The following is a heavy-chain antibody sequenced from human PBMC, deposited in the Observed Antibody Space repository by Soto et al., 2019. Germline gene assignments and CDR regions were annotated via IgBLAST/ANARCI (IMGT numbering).Heavy chain of an antibody. CDR1: GFNFNNYG. D-gene: IGHD6-13*01. CDR2: IWNDGNGY. V-gene: IGHV3-33*01. CDR3: ARRQISPPTRGAASARGGMDV. J-gene: IGHJ6*02. Sequence: QVQLVESGGGVVQPGRSLRLSCAASGFNFNNYGMHWVRQAPGKGLEWVAVIWNDGNGYYYANSVKGRFTISRDNSKNTVFLQMSSLRAEETAVYYCARRQISPPTRGAASARGGMDVWGQGTTVTVSS.